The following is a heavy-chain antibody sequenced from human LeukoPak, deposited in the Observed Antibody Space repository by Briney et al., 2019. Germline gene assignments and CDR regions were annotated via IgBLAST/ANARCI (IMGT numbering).Heavy chain of an antibody. CDR1: DYSISSGYY. J-gene: IGHJ4*02. CDR2: IYHSGST. CDR3: ARDRRSGWYDY. Sequence: SETLSLTCTVFDYSISSGYYWGWIRQPPGKGLEWIGSIYHSGSTYYNPSLKSRVTISVDTSKNQFSLKLSSVTAADTAVYYCARDRRSGWYDYWGQGTLVTVSS. D-gene: IGHD6-19*01. V-gene: IGHV4-38-2*02.